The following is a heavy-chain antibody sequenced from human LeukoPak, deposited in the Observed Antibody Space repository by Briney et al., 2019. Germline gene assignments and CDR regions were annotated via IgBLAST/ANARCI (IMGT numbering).Heavy chain of an antibody. Sequence: SQTLSLTCAVSGDIVSSNSAVWHWIRQSLSRGVEWLGRTYYRSKWYNDYAVSVKSRITTNPDTSKNQFSLQLNSVTPEDTAVYYCARALTQLGIGYDYCGQGTLVAVSA. V-gene: IGHV6-1*01. CDR3: ARALTQLGIGYDY. CDR1: GDIVSSNSAV. D-gene: IGHD3-22*01. J-gene: IGHJ4*02. CDR2: TYYRSKWYN.